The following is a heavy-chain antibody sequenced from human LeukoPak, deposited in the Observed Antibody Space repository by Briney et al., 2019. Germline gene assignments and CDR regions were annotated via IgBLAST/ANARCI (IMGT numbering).Heavy chain of an antibody. CDR1: GFTFSSYA. CDR2: ISGSGGST. D-gene: IGHD3-10*01. V-gene: IGHV3-23*01. J-gene: IGHJ4*02. Sequence: GGSLRLSCAASGFTFSSYAMSWVRQAPGKGLEWVSAISGSGGSTYYADSVKGRFTISRDNAKNTLDLQMNGLTVEDTAVYYCARGGVGSFDYWGQGIVVTVSS. CDR3: ARGGVGSFDY.